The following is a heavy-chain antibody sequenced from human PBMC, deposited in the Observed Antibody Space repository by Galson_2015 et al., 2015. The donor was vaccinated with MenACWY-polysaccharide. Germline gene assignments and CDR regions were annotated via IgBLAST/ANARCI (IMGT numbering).Heavy chain of an antibody. CDR2: VSGRGDTT. CDR1: GFTFSNYA. Sequence: SLRLSCAASGFTFSNYAISWLRQAPGKGLEWVSAVSGRGDTTYYADSAKGRFTISRDNSRDMLWLQMNSLIAEDTAVYFCAKDAWYEEATSRFDIWGQGTMVTVSS. J-gene: IGHJ3*02. D-gene: IGHD1-26*01. V-gene: IGHV3-23*01. CDR3: AKDAWYEEATSRFDI.